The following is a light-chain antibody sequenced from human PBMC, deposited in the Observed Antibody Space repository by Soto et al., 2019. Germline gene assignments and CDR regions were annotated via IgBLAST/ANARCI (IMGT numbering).Light chain of an antibody. CDR1: QRVSSSY. CDR3: QQYGSSPQT. Sequence: EIVVTQSQSTLSLSPGERATLSCRASQRVSSSYLAWYQQKPGQAPSLLIYGAASRSTGIPDRLSGSGSGTDFTHTSIRLEPEDFAVYYCQQYGSSPQTFGQGTKVEIK. J-gene: IGKJ1*01. V-gene: IGKV3-20*01. CDR2: GAA.